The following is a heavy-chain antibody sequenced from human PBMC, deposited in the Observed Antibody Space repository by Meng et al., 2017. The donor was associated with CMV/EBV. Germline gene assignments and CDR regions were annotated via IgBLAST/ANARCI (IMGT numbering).Heavy chain of an antibody. CDR3: ARSRTPRGKGAEMDV. D-gene: IGHD1-26*01. CDR1: GFTVSSNY. Sequence: GGSLRLSCAASGFTVSSNYISWVRQAPGKGLEWVSVIYSGGSTYYADSVKGRFTISRDNSKNTLYLQMNSLRAEDTAVYYCARSRTPRGKGAEMDVWGQGTTVTVSS. CDR2: IYSGGST. J-gene: IGHJ6*02. V-gene: IGHV3-53*01.